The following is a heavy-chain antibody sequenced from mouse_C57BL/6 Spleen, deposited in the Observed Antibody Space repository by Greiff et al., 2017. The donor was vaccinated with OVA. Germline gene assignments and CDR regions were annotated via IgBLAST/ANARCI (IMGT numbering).Heavy chain of an antibody. Sequence: EVHLVESGPGLVKPSQSLSLTCSVTGYSITSGYYWNWIRQFPGNKLEWMGYIRYDGSNNYNPSLKNRIYITRDTSTNPFFLKLNSVTTEDTAAYYCARGSTTVVATDWGQGTLVTVSA. CDR1: GYSITSGYY. J-gene: IGHJ3*01. CDR2: IRYDGSN. V-gene: IGHV3-6*01. CDR3: ARGSTTVVATD. D-gene: IGHD1-1*01.